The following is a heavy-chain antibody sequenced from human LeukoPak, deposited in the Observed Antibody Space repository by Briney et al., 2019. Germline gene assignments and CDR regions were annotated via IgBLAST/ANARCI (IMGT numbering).Heavy chain of an antibody. V-gene: IGHV4-4*07. D-gene: IGHD6-13*01. CDR1: GGSISSYY. CDR2: IYTSGST. Sequence: PSETLSLTCTVSGGSISSYYWSWIRQPAGKGLEWIGRIYTSGSTNYNPSLKSRVTMSVDTSKNQFSLKLSSVTAADTAVYYCARDLWRSSSWSTSDAFDIWGQGTMVTVSS. CDR3: ARDLWRSSSWSTSDAFDI. J-gene: IGHJ3*02.